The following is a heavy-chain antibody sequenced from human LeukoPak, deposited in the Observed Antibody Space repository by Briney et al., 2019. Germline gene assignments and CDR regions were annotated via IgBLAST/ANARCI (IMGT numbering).Heavy chain of an antibody. CDR3: ARRLGGYGSVYGMDV. CDR1: GFTFSSYE. J-gene: IGHJ6*02. Sequence: PEGSLRLSCAASGFTFSSYEMNWVRQAPGKGLEWVSYISSSGSTIYYADSVKGRFTISRDSAKNSLYLQMNSLRAEDTAVYYCARRLGGYGSVYGMDVWGQGTTVTVSS. CDR2: ISSSGSTI. V-gene: IGHV3-48*03. D-gene: IGHD3-10*01.